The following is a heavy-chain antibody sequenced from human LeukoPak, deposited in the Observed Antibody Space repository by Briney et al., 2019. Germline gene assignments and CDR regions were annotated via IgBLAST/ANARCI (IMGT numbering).Heavy chain of an antibody. V-gene: IGHV1-2*02. D-gene: IGHD6-25*01. CDR3: GRDLATSATWELDY. CDR2: INANSGGT. Sequence: ASVKVSCKASGYTFTDYLTHWVRQAPGQGLEYMGWINANSGGTTYAQKFQGRVKMTRDTSINTVSMELSRLRSDDTAVYYCGRDLATSATWELDYWGQGTLVTVSS. CDR1: GYTFTDYL. J-gene: IGHJ4*02.